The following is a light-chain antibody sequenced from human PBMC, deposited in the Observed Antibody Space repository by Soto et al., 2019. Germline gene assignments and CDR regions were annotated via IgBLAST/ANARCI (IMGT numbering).Light chain of an antibody. J-gene: IGLJ1*01. CDR1: SSNIGSNY. V-gene: IGLV1-47*02. CDR3: AAWDDSLSGYV. CDR2: SNN. Sequence: QSVLTQPHSASGTPGQRVTISCSGSSSNIGSNYVYWYQQLPGTAPKLLIYSNNQRPSGVPDRFSGSKSGTSASLAISGLRSEDEADYYCAAWDDSLSGYVFGTGTKVTVL.